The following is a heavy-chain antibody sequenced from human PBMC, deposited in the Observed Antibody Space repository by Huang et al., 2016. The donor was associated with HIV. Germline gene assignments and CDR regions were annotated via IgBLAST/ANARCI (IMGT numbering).Heavy chain of an antibody. CDR1: GGSFSGYY. Sequence: QVQLHQWGAGLLKPSETLSLTCAVYGGSFSGYYWSWILQPPGKGLEWIGEITHMGSTNYNPSLKSRVTISEETSKNQFSLKLSSVTAADTAVYYCARAPHYGSGSYYYWGQGTLVTVSS. CDR3: ARAPHYGSGSYYY. D-gene: IGHD3-10*01. CDR2: ITHMGST. V-gene: IGHV4-34*01. J-gene: IGHJ4*02.